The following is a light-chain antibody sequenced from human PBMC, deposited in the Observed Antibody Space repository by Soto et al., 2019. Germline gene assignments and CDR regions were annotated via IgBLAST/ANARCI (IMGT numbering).Light chain of an antibody. Sequence: QYALTQPASVSGSPGQSVTISCTGTSSDIGAYKYVSWYQHHPGKSPRLMIYEVSNRPSGVSNRFSASKSGNTASLTISGLQAEDEADYYCCSYRRTSTLVFGGGTKVTVL. J-gene: IGLJ2*01. CDR3: CSYRRTSTLV. CDR1: SSDIGAYKY. V-gene: IGLV2-14*01. CDR2: EVS.